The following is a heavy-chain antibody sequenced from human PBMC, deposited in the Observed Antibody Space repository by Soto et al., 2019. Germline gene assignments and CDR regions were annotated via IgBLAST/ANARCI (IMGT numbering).Heavy chain of an antibody. CDR2: INHSGST. CDR1: GGSFSGYY. Sequence: SETLSLTCAVYGGSFSGYYWSWIRQPPGKGLEWIGEINHSGSTNYNPSLKSRVTISVDTSKNQFSLKLSSVTAADTAVYYCARFGLNIAARRRYFDSWGQGTLVNV. D-gene: IGHD6-6*01. V-gene: IGHV4-34*01. J-gene: IGHJ4*02. CDR3: ARFGLNIAARRRYFDS.